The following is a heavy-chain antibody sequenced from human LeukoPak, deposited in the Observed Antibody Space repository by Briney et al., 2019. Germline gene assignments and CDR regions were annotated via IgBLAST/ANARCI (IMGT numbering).Heavy chain of an antibody. CDR1: GFTFSDYY. V-gene: IGHV3-11*04. CDR2: ISSSGSTI. D-gene: IGHD3-10*01. CDR3: ARDGSVLLWFGEFHRSPLHDY. J-gene: IGHJ4*02. Sequence: GGSLRLSCAASGFTFSDYYMSWIRQAPGKGLEWVSYISSSGSTIYYADSVKGRFTISRDNAKNSLYLQMNSLRAEDTAVYYCARDGSVLLWFGEFHRSPLHDYWGQGTLVTVSS.